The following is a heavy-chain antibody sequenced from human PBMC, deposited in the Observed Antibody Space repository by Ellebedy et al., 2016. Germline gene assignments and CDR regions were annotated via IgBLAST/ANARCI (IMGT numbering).Heavy chain of an antibody. J-gene: IGHJ4*02. Sequence: GGSLRLSCAASGFTFSSYSMHWVRQAPGKGLEYVSAITGDGGYTYYANSVKGRFTISRDNSKNTLYLQMGSLRTEDTAVYYCARVGAGYDYWGQGTLVTVSS. V-gene: IGHV3-64*01. CDR3: ARVGAGYDY. CDR1: GFTFSSYS. D-gene: IGHD2-2*03. CDR2: ITGDGGYT.